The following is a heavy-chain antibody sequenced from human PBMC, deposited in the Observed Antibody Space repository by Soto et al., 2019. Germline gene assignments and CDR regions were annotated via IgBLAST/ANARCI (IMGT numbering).Heavy chain of an antibody. D-gene: IGHD2-2*01. Sequence: QVQLVESGGGVVQPGRSLRLSCAASGFTFSSYGMHWVRQAPGKGLEWVAVIWYDGSNKYYADSVKGRFTISRDNSKNTLYLQMNSLRAVDTAVYYCARDIADIVLVPAAAHYYYYYGMDVWGQGTTVTVSS. CDR1: GFTFSSYG. J-gene: IGHJ6*02. CDR2: IWYDGSNK. CDR3: ARDIADIVLVPAAAHYYYYYGMDV. V-gene: IGHV3-33*01.